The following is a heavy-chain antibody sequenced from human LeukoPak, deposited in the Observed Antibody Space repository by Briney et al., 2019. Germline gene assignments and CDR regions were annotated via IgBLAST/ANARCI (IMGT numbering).Heavy chain of an antibody. V-gene: IGHV3-30*02. D-gene: IGHD3-22*01. CDR1: GFTFSSYG. Sequence: GGSLRLSCAASGFTFSSYGMHWVRQAPGKGLEWVAFIRYDGSNKYYADSVKGRFTISRDNSKNTLYVQMNSLRAEDMAVYYCAKGPRTYYYDSSGYPDYWGQGTLVTVSS. CDR2: IRYDGSNK. CDR3: AKGPRTYYYDSSGYPDY. J-gene: IGHJ4*02.